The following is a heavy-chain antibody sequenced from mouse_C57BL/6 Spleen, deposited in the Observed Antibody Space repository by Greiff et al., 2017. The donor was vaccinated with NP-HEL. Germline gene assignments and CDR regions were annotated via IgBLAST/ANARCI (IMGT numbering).Heavy chain of an antibody. CDR1: GYTFTDYY. CDR2: INPGSGNT. Sequence: VQLQQSGAELVRPGASVKLSCKASGYTFTDYYINWVKQRPGQGLEWIARINPGSGNTYYNEKFKGKATLTAEKSSSTAYMQLSSLNSEDSAVYFCARSDGYYGAYWGQGTLVTVSA. CDR3: ARSDGYYGAY. V-gene: IGHV1-76*01. D-gene: IGHD2-3*01. J-gene: IGHJ3*01.